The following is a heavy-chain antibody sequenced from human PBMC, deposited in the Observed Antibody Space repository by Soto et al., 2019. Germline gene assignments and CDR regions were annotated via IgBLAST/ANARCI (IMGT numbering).Heavy chain of an antibody. J-gene: IGHJ4*02. V-gene: IGHV1-58*02. CDR3: VLCTTTSCYGKFDY. Sequence: SVKVSCKASGFTFSNSAIQWMRQARGERLEWVGWIVVGSGNTNYAQKIQERVTIIRDMSTSTSYMELSSLTSEDTAVYYCVLCTTTSCYGKFDYWGQGTLVTVSS. D-gene: IGHD2-2*01. CDR2: IVVGSGNT. CDR1: GFTFSNSA.